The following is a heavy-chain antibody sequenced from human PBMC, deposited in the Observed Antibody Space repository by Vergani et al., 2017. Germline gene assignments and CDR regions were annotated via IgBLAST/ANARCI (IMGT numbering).Heavy chain of an antibody. J-gene: IGHJ1*01. CDR1: GFTFGDYY. CDR3: ARISGGSAPYLHY. D-gene: IGHD2-15*01. V-gene: IGHV3-7*01. CDR2: IKRDGTET. Sequence: EVHLEESGGGLVQPGGSLRLSCAASGFTFGDYYMACIRLAPGKGLDWVASIKRDGTETFYVDSVKGRFTISRDNAKTTLYLQMNSLRDEDRGVYYCARISGGSAPYLHYWGQGTLVTVSS.